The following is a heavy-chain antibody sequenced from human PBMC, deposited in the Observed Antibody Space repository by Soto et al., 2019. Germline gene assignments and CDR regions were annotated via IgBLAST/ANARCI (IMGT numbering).Heavy chain of an antibody. CDR3: ASGTNGAFFVY. D-gene: IGHD2-8*01. CDR2: ISSRSSTI. J-gene: IGHJ4*02. CDR1: GFTFSDYY. V-gene: IGHV3-11*01. Sequence: QVQLVESGGGLVKPGGSLRLSCAASGFTFSDYYMSWIRQAPGKGLEWVSYISSRSSTIFYADSVKGRFTISRDNVKNSLYLKMNSLRAEDTVVYYCASGTNGAFFVYWGQGILVTVYS.